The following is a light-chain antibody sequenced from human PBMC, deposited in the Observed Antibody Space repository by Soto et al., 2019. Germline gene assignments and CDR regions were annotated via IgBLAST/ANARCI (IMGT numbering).Light chain of an antibody. Sequence: QSALTQPRSVSGSPGQSVTISCTGTSSDVGGYDFVSWYQQYPGKVPKLIIYDVSQRPSGVPDLFSASKSDNTASLTISGLQAEDEADYYCCSYAGSYTIFGGGTKLTVL. CDR2: DVS. J-gene: IGLJ2*01. CDR1: SSDVGGYDF. CDR3: CSYAGSYTI. V-gene: IGLV2-11*01.